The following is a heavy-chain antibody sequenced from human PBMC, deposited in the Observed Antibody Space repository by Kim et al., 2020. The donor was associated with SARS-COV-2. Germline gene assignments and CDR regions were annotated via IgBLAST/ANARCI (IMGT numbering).Heavy chain of an antibody. D-gene: IGHD3-22*01. Sequence: GGSLRLSCAASGFTFSSYAMSWVRQAPGKGLEWVSVIYSGGSSTYYADSVKGRFTISRDNSKNTLYLQMNSLRAEDTAVYYCAKPNDYDSSGYSDYWGQGTLVTVSS. CDR2: IYSGGSST. CDR1: GFTFSSYA. J-gene: IGHJ4*02. V-gene: IGHV3-23*03. CDR3: AKPNDYDSSGYSDY.